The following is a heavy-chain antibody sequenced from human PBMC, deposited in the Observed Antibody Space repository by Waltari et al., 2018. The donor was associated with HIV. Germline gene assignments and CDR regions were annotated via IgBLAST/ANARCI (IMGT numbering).Heavy chain of an antibody. CDR2: IWYDGSNK. CDR1: GLPCSGYS. D-gene: IGHD2-15*01. Sequence: QVQLVESGGGVVQPGRSLRLSCVACGLPCSGYSMHWVRQAPGKGLEWVAVIWYDGSNKYYADSVKGRFTISRDNSKNTQYLQMNSLRTEDTAVYYCARDLSVVSGMDVWGQGTTVTVSS. J-gene: IGHJ6*02. V-gene: IGHV3-33*01. CDR3: ARDLSVVSGMDV.